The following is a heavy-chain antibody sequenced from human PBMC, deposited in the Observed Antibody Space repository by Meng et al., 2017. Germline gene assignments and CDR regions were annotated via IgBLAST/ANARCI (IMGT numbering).Heavy chain of an antibody. D-gene: IGHD6-13*01. CDR2: IYYSGST. J-gene: IGHJ1*01. CDR1: GGSISSSSYY. CDR3: ARDGIAAAGTGRSYFQH. Sequence: PLHEAGPGLVKPSETLSLTGPVSGGSISSSSYYWGWIRQPPGKGLEWIGSIYYSGSTYYNPSLKSRVTISVDTSKNQFSLKLSSVTAADTAVYYCARDGIAAAGTGRSYFQHWGQGTLVTVSS. V-gene: IGHV4-39*07.